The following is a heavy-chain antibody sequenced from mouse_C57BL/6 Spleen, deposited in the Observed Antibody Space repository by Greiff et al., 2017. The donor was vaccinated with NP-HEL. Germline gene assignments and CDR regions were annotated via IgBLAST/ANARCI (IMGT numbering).Heavy chain of an antibody. CDR3: AIGGDPYYYAMGY. Sequence: QVQLQQPGAELVMPGASVKLSCKASGYTFTSYWMHWVKQRPGQGLEWIGEIDPSASYTNYNQKFKVKSTLTVDKSSSTAYMQLSSLTSEDSAVYYGAIGGDPYYYAMGYWGQGTSVTVSS. CDR2: IDPSASYT. V-gene: IGHV1-69*01. J-gene: IGHJ4*01. CDR1: GYTFTSYW.